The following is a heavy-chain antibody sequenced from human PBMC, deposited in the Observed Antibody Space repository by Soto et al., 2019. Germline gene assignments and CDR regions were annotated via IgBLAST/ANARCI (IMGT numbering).Heavy chain of an antibody. CDR3: ARGRFEKGYSYCDQVYYYGMDV. V-gene: IGHV1-69*01. CDR2: IIPIFGTA. Sequence: QVQLVQSGAEVKKPGSSVKVSCKASGGTFSSYAISWVRQAPGQGLEWMGGIIPIFGTANYAQKFQGRVTITADESKSTAYMELSSLRSEDTAVYYCARGRFEKGYSYCDQVYYYGMDVWGQGTTVTVSS. D-gene: IGHD5-18*01. CDR1: GGTFSSYA. J-gene: IGHJ6*02.